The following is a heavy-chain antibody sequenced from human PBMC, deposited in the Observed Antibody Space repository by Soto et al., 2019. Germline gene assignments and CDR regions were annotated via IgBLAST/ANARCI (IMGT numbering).Heavy chain of an antibody. CDR2: ISAYNGNT. Sequence: QVQLVQSGAEVKKPGASVKVSCKASGYTFTSYGISWVRQAPGQGLEWMGWISAYNGNTNYAQKLQGRVTMTTDTSTSTAYMELRSLRSDDTAVYYCAREHRAYYYESSGSLDAFDIWGQGTMVTVSS. D-gene: IGHD3-22*01. V-gene: IGHV1-18*01. J-gene: IGHJ3*02. CDR3: AREHRAYYYESSGSLDAFDI. CDR1: GYTFTSYG.